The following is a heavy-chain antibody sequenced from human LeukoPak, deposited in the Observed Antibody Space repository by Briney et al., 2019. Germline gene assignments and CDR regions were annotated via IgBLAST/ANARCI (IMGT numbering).Heavy chain of an antibody. D-gene: IGHD3-9*01. V-gene: IGHV3-48*04. CDR1: GFTFSSYS. CDR2: ISSSSSTI. Sequence: GGSLRLSCAASGFTFSSYSMNWVRQAPGKGLEWVSYISSSSSTIYYADSVKGRFTISRDNAKNSLYLQMNSLRAEDTAVYYCARSSYYDILTGYYLFDYWGQGTLVTVPS. CDR3: ARSSYYDILTGYYLFDY. J-gene: IGHJ4*02.